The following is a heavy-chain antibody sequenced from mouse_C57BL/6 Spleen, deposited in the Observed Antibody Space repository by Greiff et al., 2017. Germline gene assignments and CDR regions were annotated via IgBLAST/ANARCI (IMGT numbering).Heavy chain of an antibody. Sequence: EVQLVESGGGLVKPGGSLKLSCAASGFTFSSYAMSWVRQTPEKRLEWVATISDGGSYTYYPDNVKGRFTISRDNAKNNLYLQMSHLKSEDTAMXYCARDRAGSSLWYFDVWGTGTTVTVSS. CDR2: ISDGGSYT. V-gene: IGHV5-4*01. D-gene: IGHD1-1*01. CDR1: GFTFSSYA. J-gene: IGHJ1*03. CDR3: ARDRAGSSLWYFDV.